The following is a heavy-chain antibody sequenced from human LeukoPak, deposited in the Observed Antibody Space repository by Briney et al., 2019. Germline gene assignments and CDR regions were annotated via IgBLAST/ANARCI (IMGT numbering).Heavy chain of an antibody. CDR3: ARDSNGSGSYYKTPGWFDP. Sequence: NPSETLSLTCTVSGGSISSYYWSWIRQPPGKGLEWIGYIYYSGSTNYNPSLKSRVAISVDTSKNQFSLKLSSVTAADTAVYYCARDSNGSGSYYKTPGWFDPWGQGTLVTVSS. D-gene: IGHD3-10*01. CDR2: IYYSGST. V-gene: IGHV4-59*01. J-gene: IGHJ5*02. CDR1: GGSISSYY.